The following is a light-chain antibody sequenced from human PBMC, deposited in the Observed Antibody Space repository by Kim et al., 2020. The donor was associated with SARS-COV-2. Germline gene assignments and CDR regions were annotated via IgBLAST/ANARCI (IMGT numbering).Light chain of an antibody. J-gene: IGKJ2*01. Sequence: ASVGDRVTITCRASQGIYKYLAWYQQKAGKVPNLLIYASSTLQSGVPSRFRGSGSGTSFTLTITSLQPEDVATYYCQKYDTAPYTFGQGTKVDIK. V-gene: IGKV1-27*01. CDR3: QKYDTAPYT. CDR2: ASS. CDR1: QGIYKY.